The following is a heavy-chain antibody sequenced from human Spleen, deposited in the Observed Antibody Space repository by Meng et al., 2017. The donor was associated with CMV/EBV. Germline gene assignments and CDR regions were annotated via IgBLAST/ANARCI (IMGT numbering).Heavy chain of an antibody. CDR3: ARWPSGLQSFGLDS. J-gene: IGHJ4*02. CDR1: GFTFTEYY. D-gene: IGHD4-11*01. V-gene: IGHV3-11*04. CDR2: ISSSGSVK. Sequence: ASGFTFTEYYMTWIRQTPGKGLEWLSFISSSGSVKYYADSVRGRFTISRDNAEKSLFLQMNSLTVEDTAVYYCARWPSGLQSFGLDSWGQGTVVTVSS.